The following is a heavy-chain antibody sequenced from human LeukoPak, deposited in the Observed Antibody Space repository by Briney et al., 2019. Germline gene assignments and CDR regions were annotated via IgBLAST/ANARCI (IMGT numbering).Heavy chain of an antibody. Sequence: SETLSLTCNVSGGSISSYYWSWIRQPPGKGLEWIGYIYYSGSTNYNPSLKSRVTISVDTSKNQFSLKLSSVTATDTAVYYCAREGNENFWFDYWGQGTLVTVSS. CDR3: AREGNENFWFDY. CDR2: IYYSGST. CDR1: GGSISSYY. D-gene: IGHD1-7*01. J-gene: IGHJ4*02. V-gene: IGHV4-59*01.